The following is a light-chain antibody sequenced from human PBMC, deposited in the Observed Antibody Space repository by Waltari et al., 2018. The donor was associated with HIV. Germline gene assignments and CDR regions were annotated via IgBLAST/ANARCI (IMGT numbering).Light chain of an antibody. CDR2: DTS. V-gene: IGKV3-11*01. Sequence: ETVLTQSPATLSLSPGERATLSCRASQNVRNHLAWYQQKPGQSPRLLIYDTSNRATGIPARFSGSGSATDFTLTISSLEPEDFAVYDCQQRTNWPPTFGQGTKVEIK. J-gene: IGKJ1*01. CDR3: QQRTNWPPT. CDR1: QNVRNH.